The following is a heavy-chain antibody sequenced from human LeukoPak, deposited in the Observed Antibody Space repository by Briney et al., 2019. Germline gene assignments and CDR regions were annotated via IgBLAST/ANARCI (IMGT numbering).Heavy chain of an antibody. Sequence: GGSLRLSCAASGNYWMHWVRQVPGKGLVWVSHINSDGSWTSYADSVKGRFTISKDNAKNTVYLQMNSLRAEDTAVYYCVSFYETCWGRGTLVTVPS. J-gene: IGHJ4*02. CDR3: VSFYETC. D-gene: IGHD2/OR15-2a*01. V-gene: IGHV3-74*01. CDR1: GNYW. CDR2: INSDGSWT.